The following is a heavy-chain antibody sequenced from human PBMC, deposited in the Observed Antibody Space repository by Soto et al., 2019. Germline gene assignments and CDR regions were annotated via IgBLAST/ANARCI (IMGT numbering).Heavy chain of an antibody. CDR1: GFTVSSNY. CDR3: ARGGRVLVAAAGNYYYYGMDV. D-gene: IGHD2-15*01. CDR2: IYSGGST. J-gene: IGHJ6*02. Sequence: EVQLVESGGGLVQPGGSLRLSCAASGFTVSSNYMSWVRQAPGKGLAWVSVIYSGGSTYYADSVKGRFTISRHNSKNTLYIQMNSLRAEDTAVYYCARGGRVLVAAAGNYYYYGMDVWGQGTTVTVSS. V-gene: IGHV3-53*04.